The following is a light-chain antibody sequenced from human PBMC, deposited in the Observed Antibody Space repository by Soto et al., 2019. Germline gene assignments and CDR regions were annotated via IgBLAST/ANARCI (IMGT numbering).Light chain of an antibody. CDR3: KQDYRYPLT. CDR2: AAS. CDR1: QGISDD. V-gene: IGKV1-6*01. J-gene: IGKJ4*01. Sequence: AIQMTQSPSSLSASVGDSVTITCRASQGISDDLGWYQQKPGKAPKLLIYAASNLERGVPSRFSGSGSGTDFTLTISSLQPEDSATYYCKQDYRYPLTFGGGTKVEIK.